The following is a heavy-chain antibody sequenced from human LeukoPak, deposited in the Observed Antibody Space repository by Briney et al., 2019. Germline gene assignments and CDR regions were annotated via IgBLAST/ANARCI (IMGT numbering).Heavy chain of an antibody. Sequence: ASVTVSCKASGYTFTGYYMHWVRQAPGQGLEWMGWINPNSGGTNYAQKFQGRVTMTRDTSISTAYMELSRLRSDDTAVYYCARGRRGRGYSYVQDYWGQGSLVTVSS. V-gene: IGHV1-2*02. J-gene: IGHJ4*02. CDR1: GYTFTGYY. CDR3: ARGRRGRGYSYVQDY. D-gene: IGHD5-18*01. CDR2: INPNSGGT.